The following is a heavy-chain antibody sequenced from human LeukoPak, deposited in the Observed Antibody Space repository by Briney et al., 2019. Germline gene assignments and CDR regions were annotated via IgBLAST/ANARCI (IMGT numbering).Heavy chain of an antibody. V-gene: IGHV6-1*01. Sequence: SQTLSLTCALSGDSVSSNSPPWNWVRQSPSRGLEWLGKIYYWSKWYYGYAISVKSRIAINPDTSKNQFSLQLDSVTPDDTAVYYCARSKNYAFDYWGPGALVTVSS. CDR1: GDSVSSNSPP. CDR3: ARSKNYAFDY. J-gene: IGHJ4*02. D-gene: IGHD1-7*01. CDR2: IYYWSKWYY.